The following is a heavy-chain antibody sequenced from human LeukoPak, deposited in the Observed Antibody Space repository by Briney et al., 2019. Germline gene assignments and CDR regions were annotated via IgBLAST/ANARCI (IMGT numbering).Heavy chain of an antibody. CDR1: GFTFDDYV. V-gene: IGHV3-9*01. CDR2: ISWNSGSI. D-gene: IGHD3-9*01. J-gene: IGHJ4*02. CDR3: AKDSSYDILTDYYDY. Sequence: PGRSLRLSCAASGFTFDDYVMHWVRQAPGKGLEWVSGISWNSGSIGYADSVKGRFTISRDNAKNSLYLQMNSLRAEDTALYYCAKDSSYDILTDYYDYWGQGTLVTVSS.